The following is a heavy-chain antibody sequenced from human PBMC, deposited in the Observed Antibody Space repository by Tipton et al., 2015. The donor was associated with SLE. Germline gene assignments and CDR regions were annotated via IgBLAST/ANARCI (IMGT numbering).Heavy chain of an antibody. CDR3: AKDLVMGAHADY. CDR2: IVFDGSNE. CDR1: RFIFSNFG. D-gene: IGHD1-26*01. J-gene: IGHJ4*02. Sequence: SLRLSCTASRFIFSNFGMHWVRQAPGKGLEWVAFIVFDGSNEIYADSVKGRFTITRDNSKNILYLQMNNLRPEDTAVYYCAKDLVMGAHADYWGQGTLVTVSS. V-gene: IGHV3-30*02.